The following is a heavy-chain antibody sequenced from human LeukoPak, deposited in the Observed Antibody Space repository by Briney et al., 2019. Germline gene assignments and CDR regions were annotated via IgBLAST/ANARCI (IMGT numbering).Heavy chain of an antibody. V-gene: IGHV1-2*02. Sequence: ASVKVSCKASGYTFTGYYIHWVRQAPGQGLEWMGWINPNSGGTNNAQKFQGRVTMTRDTSISTAYMGLSRLRSDDTAVYYCARWGWDYRNSYYYMDVWGKGTTVTISS. CDR1: GYTFTGYY. CDR3: ARWGWDYRNSYYYMDV. D-gene: IGHD4-11*01. J-gene: IGHJ6*03. CDR2: INPNSGGT.